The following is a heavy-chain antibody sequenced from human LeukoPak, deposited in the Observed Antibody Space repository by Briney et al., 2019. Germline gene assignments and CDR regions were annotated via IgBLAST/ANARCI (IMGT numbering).Heavy chain of an antibody. D-gene: IGHD1-26*01. Sequence: GSSVKVSCKASGGTFSSYAISWVRQAPGQGLEWMGRIIPILGIANYAQKFQGRVTITADKSTSTAYMELSSLRSEDTAVYYCARVVAGSSDYFDYWGQGTLVTVSS. CDR2: IIPILGIA. CDR1: GGTFSSYA. V-gene: IGHV1-69*04. CDR3: ARVVAGSSDYFDY. J-gene: IGHJ4*02.